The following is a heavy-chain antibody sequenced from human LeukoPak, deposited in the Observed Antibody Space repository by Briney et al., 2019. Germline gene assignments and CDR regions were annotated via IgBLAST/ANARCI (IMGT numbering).Heavy chain of an antibody. J-gene: IGHJ3*02. CDR2: ISSSGSTI. Sequence: NPGGSLRLSCAASGFTFSDYYMSWVRQAPGKGLEWVSYISSSGSTIYYADSVKGRFTISRDNAKNSLYLQMNSLRAEDTAVYYCARDSIAVAGTGAFDIWGQGTMVTVSS. V-gene: IGHV3-11*04. CDR3: ARDSIAVAGTGAFDI. D-gene: IGHD6-19*01. CDR1: GFTFSDYY.